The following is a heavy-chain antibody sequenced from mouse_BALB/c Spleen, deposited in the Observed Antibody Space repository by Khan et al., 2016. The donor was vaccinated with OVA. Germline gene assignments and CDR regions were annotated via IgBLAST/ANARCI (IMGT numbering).Heavy chain of an antibody. CDR3: ARHGDGKGEAMDY. V-gene: IGHV5-12*02. CDR1: GFTFSDYY. CDR2: ISNGGGNT. Sequence: EVELVESGGGLVQPGGSLKLSCATSGFTFSDYYMYWFRQTPEKRLEWVAYISNGGGNTYYPDTVKGRFTISRDNAKNTLYLQMSRLRSEDTALYYCARHGDGKGEAMDYWGQGTSVTVSS. D-gene: IGHD2-1*01. J-gene: IGHJ4*01.